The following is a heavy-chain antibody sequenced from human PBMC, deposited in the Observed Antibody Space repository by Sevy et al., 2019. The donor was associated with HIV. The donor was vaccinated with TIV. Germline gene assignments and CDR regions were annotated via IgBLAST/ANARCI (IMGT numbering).Heavy chain of an antibody. CDR1: GFSFDSYG. CDR2: ISGSGTRT. Sequence: GGSLRLSCAVSGFSFDSYGMTWVRQAPGKGLEWVSGISGSGTRTYYADSVKGRFIISRDNYKNTLYLQMNSLRSEDNDIYYCAKGGGGHYDPDEIGYYFYYYNMDVWGKGTTVTVSS. J-gene: IGHJ6*03. D-gene: IGHD3-22*01. CDR3: AKGGGGHYDPDEIGYYFYYYNMDV. V-gene: IGHV3-23*01.